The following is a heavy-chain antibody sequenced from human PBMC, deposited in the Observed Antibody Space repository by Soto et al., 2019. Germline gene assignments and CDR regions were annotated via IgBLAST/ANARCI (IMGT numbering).Heavy chain of an antibody. CDR1: GGSISSYY. CDR2: ICYSGST. Sequence: PSETLSLTCTVSGGSISSYYWIWIRQPPGKGLEWIGYICYSGSTNYNPSLKSRVTISVDTSKNQFSLKLSSVTAADTAVYYCARRYGGNFEYWGQGTLVTV. V-gene: IGHV4-59*01. CDR3: ARRYGGNFEY. J-gene: IGHJ4*02. D-gene: IGHD3-16*01.